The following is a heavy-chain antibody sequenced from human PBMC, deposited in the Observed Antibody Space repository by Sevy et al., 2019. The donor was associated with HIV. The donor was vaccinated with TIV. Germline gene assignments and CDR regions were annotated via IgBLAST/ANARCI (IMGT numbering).Heavy chain of an antibody. CDR2: INPNSGDT. Sequence: ASVKVSCKASGYTFTDYYMHWVRQAPGQGLEWMGRINPNSGDTNFLQKFRGRVTMTRDTSISTAYMELSRLTSDDTAVYYCARDPVAPNPAGMDVWGQGTTVTVSS. CDR1: GYTFTDYY. D-gene: IGHD5-12*01. J-gene: IGHJ6*02. V-gene: IGHV1-2*06. CDR3: ARDPVAPNPAGMDV.